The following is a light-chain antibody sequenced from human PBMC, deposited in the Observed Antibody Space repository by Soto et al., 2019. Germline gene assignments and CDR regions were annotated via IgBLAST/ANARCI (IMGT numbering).Light chain of an antibody. CDR2: GAS. CDR1: QSFRSSY. Sequence: EIVLPQSPGTLSLSPGERATLACRASQSFRSSYLAWYQQKPGQAPRLLIYGASSRATGIPDRFSGSGSGTDFTLTISRLEPEDFAVYYCQQYCSSPLTFGGGTKVEIK. J-gene: IGKJ4*01. V-gene: IGKV3-20*01. CDR3: QQYCSSPLT.